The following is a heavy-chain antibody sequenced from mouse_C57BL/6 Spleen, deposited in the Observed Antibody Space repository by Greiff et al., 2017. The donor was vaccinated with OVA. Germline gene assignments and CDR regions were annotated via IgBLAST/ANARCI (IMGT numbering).Heavy chain of an antibody. CDR3: ARDYSNLFFDY. V-gene: IGHV3-6*01. CDR1: GYSITSGYY. D-gene: IGHD2-5*01. J-gene: IGHJ2*01. Sequence: EVQLVESGPGLVKPSQSLSLTCSVTGYSITSGYYWNWIRQFPGNKLEWMGYISYDGSNNYNPSLKNRISITRDTSKNQFFLKLNSVATEDTATYYCARDYSNLFFDYWGQGTTLTVSS. CDR2: ISYDGSN.